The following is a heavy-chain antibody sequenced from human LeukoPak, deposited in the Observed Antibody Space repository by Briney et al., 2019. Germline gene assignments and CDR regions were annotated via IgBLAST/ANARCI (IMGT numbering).Heavy chain of an antibody. J-gene: IGHJ4*02. D-gene: IGHD2-15*01. Sequence: GASVKVSCKASGYTFSSYNHHWVRQAPGQGLEWMGIIFQSGDVTMYAQRCQGRVTVTRDTSTSTVYMELSSLTSEDTAVYYCAREESGATYYFDNWGQGTLVTVSS. CDR3: AREESGATYYFDN. V-gene: IGHV1-46*01. CDR1: GYTFSSYN. CDR2: IFQSGDVT.